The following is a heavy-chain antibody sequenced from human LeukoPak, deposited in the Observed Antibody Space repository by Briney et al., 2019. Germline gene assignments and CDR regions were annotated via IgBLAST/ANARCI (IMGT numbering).Heavy chain of an antibody. CDR1: GLTFSSYG. J-gene: IGHJ6*03. D-gene: IGHD1-7*01. V-gene: IGHV3-33*01. CDR3: ARDNGAGLGTLYYMDV. Sequence: GGSLRLSCAASGLTFSSYGMHWVRQAPGKGLEWVAVIWYDGSNKYYADSVKGRFTISRDNSKNTLYLQMNSLRAEDTAVYYCARDNGAGLGTLYYMDVWGKGTTVTVSS. CDR2: IWYDGSNK.